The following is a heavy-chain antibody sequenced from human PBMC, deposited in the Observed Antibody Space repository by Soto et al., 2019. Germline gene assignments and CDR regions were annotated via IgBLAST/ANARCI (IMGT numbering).Heavy chain of an antibody. V-gene: IGHV4-39*01. J-gene: IGHJ4*02. Sequence: TSETLSLTCIVSGESISSSSYYWGWIRQPPGKGLEWIGSIYYSGRTYYNPSFKSRVTISIDTSNYQFSLKLSSVTATDTAVSYCARQRTTVVTQPYFDHCGQGXLRTISS. CDR2: IYYSGRT. CDR1: GESISSSSYY. D-gene: IGHD2-21*02. CDR3: ARQRTTVVTQPYFDH.